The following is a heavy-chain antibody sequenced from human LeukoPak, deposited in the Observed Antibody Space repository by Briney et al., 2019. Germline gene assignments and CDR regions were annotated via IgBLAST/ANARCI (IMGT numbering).Heavy chain of an antibody. V-gene: IGHV3-73*01. CDR3: TRHHQGAVGATDY. Sequence: GGSLRLSCAASGFTFSGSAMHWVRQASGKGLEWVGRIRSKANSYATAYAASAKGRFTISRDDSKNTAYLQMNSLKTEDTAVYYCTRHHQGAVGATDYWGQGTLVTVSS. CDR1: GFTFSGSA. J-gene: IGHJ4*02. CDR2: IRSKANSYAT. D-gene: IGHD1-26*01.